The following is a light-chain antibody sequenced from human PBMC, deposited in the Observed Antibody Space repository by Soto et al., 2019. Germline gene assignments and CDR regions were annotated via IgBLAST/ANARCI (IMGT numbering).Light chain of an antibody. CDR1: QSVSSN. CDR2: GAS. J-gene: IGKJ1*01. Sequence: EIVMTQSPATLSVSPGEGASLSCRASQSVSSNLAWYQQKPGQAPRLLIFGASTRATGFPARFSGSRSGTEFTLTISSLQSEDFAVYYSQQYDNWPETFGQGTKVEIK. V-gene: IGKV3-15*01. CDR3: QQYDNWPET.